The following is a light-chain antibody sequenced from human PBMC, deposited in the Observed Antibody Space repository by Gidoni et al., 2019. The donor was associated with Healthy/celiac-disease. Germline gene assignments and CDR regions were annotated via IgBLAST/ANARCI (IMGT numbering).Light chain of an antibody. J-gene: IGKJ1*01. Sequence: IVLSQSPGTLSLSPGERATLSCRASQSVSSSSLAWYQKKPGQAPRLLIYGASSRATGIPDRFSGGGSGTDFALTIGRLEPEDFAVYYCQQYGSSPWTFGQGTNVEIK. CDR2: GAS. CDR1: QSVSSSS. CDR3: QQYGSSPWT. V-gene: IGKV3-20*01.